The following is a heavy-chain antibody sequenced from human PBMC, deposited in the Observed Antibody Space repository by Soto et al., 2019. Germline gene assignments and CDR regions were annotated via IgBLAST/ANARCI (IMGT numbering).Heavy chain of an antibody. D-gene: IGHD6-19*01. Sequence: EVQLLESGGGLVQPGGSLRLSCAASGFTFSSYAMSWVRQAPGKGLEWVSAISGSGGSTHYADSVKGRFTIPRDNSKNALYLQMNSLRAEDTAVYYCARRSSGWYFDYWGQGTLVTVSS. J-gene: IGHJ4*02. CDR2: ISGSGGST. V-gene: IGHV3-23*01. CDR1: GFTFSSYA. CDR3: ARRSSGWYFDY.